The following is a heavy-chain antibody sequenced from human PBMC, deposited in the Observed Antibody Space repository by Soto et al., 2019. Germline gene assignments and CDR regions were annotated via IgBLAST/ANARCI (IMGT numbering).Heavy chain of an antibody. CDR2: ISASGGST. CDR3: ATSYSRSALYYFDY. CDR1: GYTFRSYA. Sequence: EVQLLESGGGLVQPGGSLRLSCAAAGYTFRSYAMSWVRQAPGEGLEWVSGISASGGSTSYAASVKGQFTISRDNSVNTLYLPMRSLRGEDTAVYYCATSYSRSALYYFDYWGQGAPVTVSS. V-gene: IGHV3-23*01. D-gene: IGHD3-22*01. J-gene: IGHJ4*02.